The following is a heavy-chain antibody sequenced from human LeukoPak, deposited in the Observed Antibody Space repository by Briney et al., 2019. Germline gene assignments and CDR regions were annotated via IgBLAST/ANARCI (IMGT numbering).Heavy chain of an antibody. V-gene: IGHV5-51*01. Sequence: GESLKISCKGSGYSFTSYWIGWVRQMPGKGLEWMGIIYPGDSDTRYSPSFQGQITISADKSISTAYLQWSSLKASDTAMYYCARQGIRIFGVDAFDIWGQGTMVTVSS. CDR3: ARQGIRIFGVDAFDI. J-gene: IGHJ3*02. CDR2: IYPGDSDT. CDR1: GYSFTSYW. D-gene: IGHD3-3*01.